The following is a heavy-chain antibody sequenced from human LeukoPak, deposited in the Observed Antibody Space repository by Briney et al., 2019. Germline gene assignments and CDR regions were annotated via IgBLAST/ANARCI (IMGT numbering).Heavy chain of an antibody. Sequence: NPSETLSLTCTVSGGSISSSSYYWGWIRQPPGKGLEWIGSIYYSGSTYYNPSLKSRVTISVDTSKNQFSLKLSSVTAADTAVYYCARLGYYDSSGYYYPHYYYGMDVRGQGTTVTVSS. CDR1: GGSISSSSYY. CDR3: ARLGYYDSSGYYYPHYYYGMDV. D-gene: IGHD3-22*01. J-gene: IGHJ6*02. V-gene: IGHV4-39*01. CDR2: IYYSGST.